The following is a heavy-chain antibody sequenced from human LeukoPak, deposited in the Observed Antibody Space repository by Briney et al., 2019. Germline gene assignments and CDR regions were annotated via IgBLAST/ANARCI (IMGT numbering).Heavy chain of an antibody. CDR3: AKDRIAVAGPPLDSFDP. Sequence: AGGSLRLSCAASGFTFSSYAMGWGRQAPGKGLDLVSAISGSGGRTYYADSGKGRFTISRDNSTTTLYLQMNSLRAEDTAVYYCAKDRIAVAGPPLDSFDPSGQGTLVTVSS. CDR1: GFTFSSYA. D-gene: IGHD6-19*01. CDR2: ISGSGGRT. J-gene: IGHJ5*02. V-gene: IGHV3-23*01.